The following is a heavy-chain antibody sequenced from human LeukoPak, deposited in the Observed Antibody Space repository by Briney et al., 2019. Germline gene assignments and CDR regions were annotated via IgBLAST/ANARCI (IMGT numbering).Heavy chain of an antibody. J-gene: IGHJ4*02. CDR1: GFTFSSYA. V-gene: IGHV3-23*01. CDR3: AKADYGDYEGICFDY. Sequence: GGSLRLSCAASGFTFSSYAMSCVRQAPGKGLEWVSAISGSGGSTYYADSVKGRFTISRDNSKNTLYLQMNSLRAEDTAVYYCAKADYGDYEGICFDYWGQGTLVTVSS. D-gene: IGHD4-17*01. CDR2: ISGSGGST.